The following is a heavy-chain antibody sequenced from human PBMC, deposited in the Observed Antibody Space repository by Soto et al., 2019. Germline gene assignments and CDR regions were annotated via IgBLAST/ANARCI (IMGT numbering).Heavy chain of an antibody. Sequence: VQLVQSGAEVKKPGASVKVSCKTSGDSFNDYYIHWVRQAPGQGLGWMGWINPNGGVTKYAQKFQGRVTVTRDTSIRTVYMELSSLRSDDTAVYYCARESGGATATLDYYYFYMDVWGKGTTVTVSS. J-gene: IGHJ6*03. CDR3: ARESGGATATLDYYYFYMDV. D-gene: IGHD5-12*01. CDR1: GDSFNDYY. V-gene: IGHV1-2*02. CDR2: INPNGGVT.